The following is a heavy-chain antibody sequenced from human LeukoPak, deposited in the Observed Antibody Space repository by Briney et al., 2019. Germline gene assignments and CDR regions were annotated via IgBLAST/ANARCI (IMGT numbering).Heavy chain of an antibody. CDR1: GGSIISYY. Sequence: SETLSLTCTVSGGSIISYYWSWIRQPPGKGLEWIGYIYYSGSTNYSPSLKSRVTISVDTSKNQFSLKLSSVTAADTAAYYCARDSSGYCSGGSCLQNCFDPWGQGTLVTVSS. CDR2: IYYSGST. V-gene: IGHV4-59*01. D-gene: IGHD2-15*01. CDR3: ARDSSGYCSGGSCLQNCFDP. J-gene: IGHJ5*02.